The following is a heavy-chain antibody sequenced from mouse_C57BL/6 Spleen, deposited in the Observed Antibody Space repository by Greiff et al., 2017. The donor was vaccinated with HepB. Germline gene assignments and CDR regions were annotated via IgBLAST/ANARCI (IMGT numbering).Heavy chain of an antibody. D-gene: IGHD1-1*01. J-gene: IGHJ4*01. CDR2: IYPSDSET. Sequence: VKLQQPGAELVRPGSSVKLSCKASGYTFTSYWMDWVKQRPGQGLEWIGNIYPSDSETHYNQKFKDKATLTVDKSSSTAYMQLSSLTSEDSAVYYCARGGSSPYYYAMDYWGQGTSVTVSS. CDR3: ARGGSSPYYYAMDY. V-gene: IGHV1-61*01. CDR1: GYTFTSYW.